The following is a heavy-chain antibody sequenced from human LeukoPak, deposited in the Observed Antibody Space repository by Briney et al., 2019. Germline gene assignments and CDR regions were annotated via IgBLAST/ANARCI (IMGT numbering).Heavy chain of an antibody. CDR2: INHSGST. D-gene: IGHD3-9*01. CDR1: GGSFSGYY. Sequence: SETLSLTCAVYGGSFSGYYWSWIRQPPGKGLEWIGEINHSGSTNYNPSLKSRVTISVDTSKNQFSLKLSSVTAADTAVYYCARGPNDILTGLGNYYYYYYMDVWGKGTTVTVSS. V-gene: IGHV4-34*01. CDR3: ARGPNDILTGLGNYYYYYYMDV. J-gene: IGHJ6*03.